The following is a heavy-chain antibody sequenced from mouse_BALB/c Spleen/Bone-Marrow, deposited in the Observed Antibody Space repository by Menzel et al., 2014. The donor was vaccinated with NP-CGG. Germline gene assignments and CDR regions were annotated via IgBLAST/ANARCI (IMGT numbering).Heavy chain of an antibody. CDR1: GYAFTDYL. V-gene: IGHV1-54*01. J-gene: IGHJ2*01. D-gene: IGHD1-1*02. CDR3: ARYGGYFDY. Sequence: VQLVESGAELVRPGTSVKVSCKASGYAFTDYLMEWLKQRPGQGLEWIGVINPGSGSTNYNEKFKDKATLTADKSSSTAYMQLSSLTSDDSAVYFCARYGGYFDYWGQGTILTVSS. CDR2: INPGSGST.